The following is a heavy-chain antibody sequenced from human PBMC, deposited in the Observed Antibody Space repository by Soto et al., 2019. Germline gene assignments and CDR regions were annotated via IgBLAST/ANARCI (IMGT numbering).Heavy chain of an antibody. Sequence: ASVKVSCKASGYTFTSYAMHWVRQAPGQRLEWMGWINAGNGNTKYSQKFQGRVTITRDTSASTAYMELSSLRSEDTAVYYCAKAMRGLNYGNFDYWGQGTLVTVSS. CDR3: AKAMRGLNYGNFDY. J-gene: IGHJ4*02. V-gene: IGHV1-3*01. CDR1: GYTFTSYA. D-gene: IGHD5-18*01. CDR2: INAGNGNT.